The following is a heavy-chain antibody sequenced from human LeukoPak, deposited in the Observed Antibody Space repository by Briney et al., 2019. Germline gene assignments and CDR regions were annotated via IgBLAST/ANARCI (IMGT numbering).Heavy chain of an antibody. Sequence: GGSLRLSCAASGFIFSDYYMTWIRQTPGKGLEWLSYISDSGSTINHADSVKGRLTISRDNAKKSLFLQVNSLRAEDTAVYYCAIYYDSSGSIDHWGQGTLVTVSS. CDR2: ISDSGSTI. J-gene: IGHJ4*02. CDR3: AIYYDSSGSIDH. CDR1: GFIFSDYY. D-gene: IGHD3-22*01. V-gene: IGHV3-11*01.